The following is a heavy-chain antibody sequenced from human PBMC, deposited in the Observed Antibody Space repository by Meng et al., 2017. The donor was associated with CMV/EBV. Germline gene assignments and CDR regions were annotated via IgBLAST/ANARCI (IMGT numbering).Heavy chain of an antibody. Sequence: GYTLTGNDINWVRQATGQGLEWMGWMNPNSGNTGYAQKFQGRVTMTRNTSISTAYMELSSLRSEDTAVYYCARGRRYSGSPHPLGYWGQGTLVTVSS. CDR2: MNPNSGNT. V-gene: IGHV1-8*01. D-gene: IGHD1-26*01. J-gene: IGHJ4*02. CDR1: GYTLTGND. CDR3: ARGRRYSGSPHPLGY.